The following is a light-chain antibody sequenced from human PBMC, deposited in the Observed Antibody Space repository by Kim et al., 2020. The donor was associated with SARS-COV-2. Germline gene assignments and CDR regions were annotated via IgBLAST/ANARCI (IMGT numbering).Light chain of an antibody. V-gene: IGLV2-11*01. CDR3: CSYAGTYTSWV. Sequence: QSVTISCTGTRRDVGGYNYVSWYQHHPGKAPKLMIYDVSKRPSGVPDRFSGSKSGNTASLTISGLQADDEDDYYCCSYAGTYTSWVFGGGTQLTVL. CDR1: RRDVGGYNY. CDR2: DVS. J-gene: IGLJ3*02.